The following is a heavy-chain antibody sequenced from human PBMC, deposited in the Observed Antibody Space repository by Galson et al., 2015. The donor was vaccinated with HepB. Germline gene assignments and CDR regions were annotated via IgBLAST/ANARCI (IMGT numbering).Heavy chain of an antibody. CDR3: ARHFEDIVVVPAAIGDMYYYYYMDV. CDR1: GYSFTSYW. Sequence: QSGAEVKKPRESLKISCKGSGYSFTSYWIGWVRQMPGKGLEWMGIIYPGDSDTRYSPSFQGQVTISADKSIGTAYLQWSSLKASDTAMYYCARHFEDIVVVPAAIGDMYYYYYMDVWGKGTTVTVSS. J-gene: IGHJ6*03. D-gene: IGHD2-2*02. CDR2: IYPGDSDT. V-gene: IGHV5-51*01.